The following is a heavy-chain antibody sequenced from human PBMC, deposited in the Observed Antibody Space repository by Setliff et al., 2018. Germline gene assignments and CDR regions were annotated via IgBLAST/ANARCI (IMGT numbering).Heavy chain of an antibody. CDR3: ARGRNVAARLLDS. D-gene: IGHD6-6*01. Sequence: SETLSLTCAAYGGTFSDYYWTWIRQPPGKGLEWIGEINHSGTTDYHPSLRSRVTISVDTSKNQFSLKVTSVTAADTSVYFCARGRNVAARLLDSWGQGTLVTVS. CDR2: INHSGTT. J-gene: IGHJ4*02. V-gene: IGHV4-34*01. CDR1: GGTFSDYY.